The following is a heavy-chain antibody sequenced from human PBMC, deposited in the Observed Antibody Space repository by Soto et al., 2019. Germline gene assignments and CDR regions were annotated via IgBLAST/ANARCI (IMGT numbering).Heavy chain of an antibody. Sequence: SATLYLTCTFSGGSMTTYYWTWIRQPPGRGLEWIGYIYHSGTTKYNPSLKSRVTISVDTSKNQFSLKLNFVTAADTAVYYCARGAIRSSGRQYYFDYWGQGTPVTVSS. CDR2: IYHSGTT. CDR3: ARGAIRSSGRQYYFDY. V-gene: IGHV4-59*01. CDR1: GGSMTTYY. J-gene: IGHJ4*02. D-gene: IGHD6-19*01.